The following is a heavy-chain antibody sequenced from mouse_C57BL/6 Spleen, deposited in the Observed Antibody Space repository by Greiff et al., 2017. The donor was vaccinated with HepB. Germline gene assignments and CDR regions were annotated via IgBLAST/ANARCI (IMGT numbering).Heavy chain of an antibody. CDR1: GYTFTDYY. J-gene: IGHJ3*01. Sequence: VQLQQSGPELVKPGASVKISCKASGYTFTDYYMNWVKQSHGKSLEWIGDINPNNGGTNYNQKFKGKATLTVDNSSSTAYMELRSLTSEDSAVYYCARGEGYPAWFAYWGQGTLVTVSA. D-gene: IGHD2-2*01. CDR3: ARGEGYPAWFAY. CDR2: INPNNGGT. V-gene: IGHV1-26*01.